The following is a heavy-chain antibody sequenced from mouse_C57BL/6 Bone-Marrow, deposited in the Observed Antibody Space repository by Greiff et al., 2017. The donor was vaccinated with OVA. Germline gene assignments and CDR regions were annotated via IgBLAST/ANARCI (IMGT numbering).Heavy chain of an antibody. D-gene: IGHD2-1*01. CDR2: IDPETGGT. CDR3: TPYGNFYWYFDV. V-gene: IGHV1-15*01. CDR1: GYTFTDYE. J-gene: IGHJ1*03. Sequence: QVQLQQSGAELVRPGASVTLSCKASGYTFTDYEMHWVKQTPVHGLEWIGAIDPETGGTAYNQKFKGKAILTADKSSSTAYMELRSLTSEGSAVYYCTPYGNFYWYFDVWGTGTTVTVSS.